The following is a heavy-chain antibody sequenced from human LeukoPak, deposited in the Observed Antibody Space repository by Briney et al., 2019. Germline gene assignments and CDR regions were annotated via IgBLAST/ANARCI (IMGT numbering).Heavy chain of an antibody. Sequence: GGSLRLSCTASGFTFSSYAMSWVRQAPGKGLKWVSSISDSGDTPYYADSVKGLFTISRDNAKNSLYLQMNSLRAEDTAVYYCARDSVWRGTRYFDYWGQGTLVTVSS. J-gene: IGHJ4*02. D-gene: IGHD5/OR15-5a*01. CDR1: GFTFSSYA. CDR2: ISDSGDTP. CDR3: ARDSVWRGTRYFDY. V-gene: IGHV3-23*01.